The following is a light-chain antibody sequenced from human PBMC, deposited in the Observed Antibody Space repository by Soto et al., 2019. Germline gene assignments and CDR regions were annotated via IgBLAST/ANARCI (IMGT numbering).Light chain of an antibody. V-gene: IGKV3-20*01. Sequence: EIVLMQSPGTLSLSPGEGATLSCRASQSVSSNYLAWYQQKPGQAPRLLIFGASNRASDIPDRFSGSGSGTDFTLTISRLEPEDFAVYYCQQYGSSPPYTFGQGTKLEIK. CDR3: QQYGSSPPYT. J-gene: IGKJ2*01. CDR1: QSVSSNY. CDR2: GAS.